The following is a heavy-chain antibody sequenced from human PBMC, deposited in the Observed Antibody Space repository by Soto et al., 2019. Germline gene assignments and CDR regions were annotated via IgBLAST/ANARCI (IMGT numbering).Heavy chain of an antibody. V-gene: IGHV1-45*02. D-gene: IGHD6-19*01. CDR2: ITPFNGNT. J-gene: IGHJ4*02. CDR3: EIQVAGQDGALDY. Sequence: QMQLVQSGAEVKKTGSSVKVSCKPSGYTLTYRYLHWVRQAPGQALEWMGWITPFNGNTKHAQNFQDRVTRNRDKSTTTAYMQLSSLRYEDTAMYYWEIQVAGQDGALDYWGQGTLITVSS. CDR1: GYTLTYRY.